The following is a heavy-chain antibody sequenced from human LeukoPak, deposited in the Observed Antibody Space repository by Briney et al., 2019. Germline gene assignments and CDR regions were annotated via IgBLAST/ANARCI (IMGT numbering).Heavy chain of an antibody. J-gene: IGHJ4*02. CDR3: VREGPPQGRPWSGWYPFDF. D-gene: IGHD3-3*01. CDR1: GFTFSSYW. CDR2: IRGDGSER. V-gene: IGHV3-7*01. Sequence: PGGSLRLSCAASGFTFSSYWMTWVRQAPGKGLEWVANIRGDGSERFYMGYLKGRFTISRDNAKNSLYLQMNSLRVDDTAVYYCVREGPPQGRPWSGWYPFDFWGQGILVTVSS.